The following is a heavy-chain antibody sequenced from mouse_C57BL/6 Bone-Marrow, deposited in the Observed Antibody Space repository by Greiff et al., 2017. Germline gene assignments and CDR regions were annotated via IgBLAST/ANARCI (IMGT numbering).Heavy chain of an antibody. CDR3: ARTLLLDAMDY. V-gene: IGHV5-17*01. J-gene: IGHJ4*01. CDR2: ISSGSSTI. Sequence: DVQLQESGGGLVKPGGSLKLSCAASGFTFSDSGMHWVRQAPEKGLEWVAYISSGSSTIYYADTVQGRFTISRDNAKNTLFLQMTSLRSEDTAMYYCARTLLLDAMDYWGQGTSVTVSS. D-gene: IGHD1-1*01. CDR1: GFTFSDSG.